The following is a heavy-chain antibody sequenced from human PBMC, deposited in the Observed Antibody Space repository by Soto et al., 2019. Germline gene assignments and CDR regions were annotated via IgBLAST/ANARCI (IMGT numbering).Heavy chain of an antibody. CDR2: ISSDGSNK. CDR1: GFTFSSYG. Sequence: QVQLVEPGGGVVQPGRSLRLSCAASGFTFSSYGMHWVRQAPGKGLAWVALISSDGSNKYYADSVKGRFTISRDNSKNTLYLQMNSLRAEDTAVYYCAKVRADYYYGSGPFDYWGQGTLVTVSS. J-gene: IGHJ4*02. D-gene: IGHD3-10*01. V-gene: IGHV3-30*18. CDR3: AKVRADYYYGSGPFDY.